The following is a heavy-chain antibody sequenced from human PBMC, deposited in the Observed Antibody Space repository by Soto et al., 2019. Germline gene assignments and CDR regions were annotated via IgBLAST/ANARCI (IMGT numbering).Heavy chain of an antibody. J-gene: IGHJ6*02. CDR2: INSDGSST. D-gene: IGHD3-3*01. Sequence: EVQLVESGGGLVQPGGSLRLSCAASGFTFSSYWMHWVRQAPGKGLVWVSRINSDGSSTSYADSVKGRFTISRDNAKNTLYLQMNSLRAEDTAVYYCARDGGEYYDFWSGYYTGGMDVWGQGTTVTVSS. CDR1: GFTFSSYW. CDR3: ARDGGEYYDFWSGYYTGGMDV. V-gene: IGHV3-74*01.